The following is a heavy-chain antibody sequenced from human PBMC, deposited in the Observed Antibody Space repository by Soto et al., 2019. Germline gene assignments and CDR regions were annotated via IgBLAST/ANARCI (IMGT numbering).Heavy chain of an antibody. CDR2: LDPSVSYT. J-gene: IGHJ3*02. V-gene: IGHV5-10-1*01. Sequence: GESLKISCKGSGYSFTSYWISWVRQMPGKGLEGMGRLDPSVSYTNYSPSFQGHVTISADKSTSTAYLQWSSLKASDTAMYYCARFPLEWGPGGFDIWGQGTRATVSS. CDR3: ARFPLEWGPGGFDI. D-gene: IGHD3-16*01. CDR1: GYSFTSYW.